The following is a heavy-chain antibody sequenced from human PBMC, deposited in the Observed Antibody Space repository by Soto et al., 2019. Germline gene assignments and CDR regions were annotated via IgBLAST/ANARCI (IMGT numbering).Heavy chain of an antibody. D-gene: IGHD6-6*01. V-gene: IGHV1-3*01. Sequence: ASVKFSCEASGYTFTSYAMHWVRQAPGQRLEWMGWINAGNGNTKYSQKFQGRVTITRDTSASTAYMELSSLRSEDTAVYYCARGRAARPFDIWGQGTMVTVSS. CDR3: ARGRAARPFDI. J-gene: IGHJ3*02. CDR2: INAGNGNT. CDR1: GYTFTSYA.